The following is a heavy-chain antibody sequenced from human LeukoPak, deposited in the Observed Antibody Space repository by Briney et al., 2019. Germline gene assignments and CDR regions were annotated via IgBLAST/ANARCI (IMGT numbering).Heavy chain of an antibody. CDR2: IFTTEVT. V-gene: IGHV4-4*09. D-gene: IGHD1-26*01. CDR1: GGSIGTFH. J-gene: IGHJ5*02. Sequence: SETLSLICSVSGGSIGTFHWHWIRQPPGKGLEWIGYIFTTEVTNYSPSLKSRVTISVDTSKNQFSLRLSSVTAADTAVYYCARSDGIVGEEAWFDPWGQGTLVTVSS. CDR3: ARSDGIVGEEAWFDP.